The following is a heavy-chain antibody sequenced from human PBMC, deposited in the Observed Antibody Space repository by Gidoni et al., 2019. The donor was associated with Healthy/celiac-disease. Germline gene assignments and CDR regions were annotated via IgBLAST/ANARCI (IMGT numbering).Heavy chain of an antibody. V-gene: IGHV4-30-4*01. Sequence: QVQLQESGPGLVKPSQTLSLPCTVSGGSISSGAYYWSWIRQPPGKGLEWIGYIYYSGSTYYNPSLKSRVTISVDTSKNQFSLKLSSVTAADTAVYYCAREGGYCSGGSCYLYGMDVWGQGTTVTVSS. D-gene: IGHD2-15*01. CDR3: AREGGYCSGGSCYLYGMDV. CDR1: GGSISSGAYY. CDR2: IYYSGST. J-gene: IGHJ6*02.